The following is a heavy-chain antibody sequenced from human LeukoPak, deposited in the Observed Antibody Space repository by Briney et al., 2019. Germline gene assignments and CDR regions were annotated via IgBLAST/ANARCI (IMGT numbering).Heavy chain of an antibody. D-gene: IGHD4-17*01. CDR1: GYTLTELS. CDR2: FDPEDGET. V-gene: IGHV1-24*01. J-gene: IGHJ6*02. Sequence: ASVKVSCKVSGYTLTELSIHWVRQAPGKGLEWMGGFDPEDGETIYAQKFQGRVTMTEDTSTDTAYMELSSLRSEDTAVYYCATTVTIYYYYYGMDVWGQGTTVTVSS. CDR3: ATTVTIYYYYYGMDV.